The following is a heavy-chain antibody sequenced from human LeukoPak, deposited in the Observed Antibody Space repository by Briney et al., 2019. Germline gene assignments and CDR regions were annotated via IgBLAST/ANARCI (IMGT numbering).Heavy chain of an antibody. CDR2: ISYSGST. D-gene: IGHD3-16*01. V-gene: IGHV4-59*01. CDR1: GGSISSYY. CDR3: ARYVWGSYPTFEDY. Sequence: SETLSLTWTVSGGSISSYYWSWIRQPPGKGLEWIGYISYSGSTNYNPSLKSRVTISVDTSKNQFSLKVSSVTAADTAVYYCARYVWGSYPTFEDYWGQGTLVTVSS. J-gene: IGHJ4*02.